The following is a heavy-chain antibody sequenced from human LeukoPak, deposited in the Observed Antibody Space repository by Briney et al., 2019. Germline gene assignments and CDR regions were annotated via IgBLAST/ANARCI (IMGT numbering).Heavy chain of an antibody. J-gene: IGHJ4*02. D-gene: IGHD3-22*01. CDR3: AKDPGEGDYDSSGYSDY. CDR1: GFTFSSYA. Sequence: GGSLRLSCAASGFTFSSYAMSWVRQAPGKGLEWVSAISGSGGSTYYADSVKGRFTISRDNSKNTLYLQMNSLKAEDTAVYYCAKDPGEGDYDSSGYSDYWGQGTLVTVSS. CDR2: ISGSGGST. V-gene: IGHV3-23*01.